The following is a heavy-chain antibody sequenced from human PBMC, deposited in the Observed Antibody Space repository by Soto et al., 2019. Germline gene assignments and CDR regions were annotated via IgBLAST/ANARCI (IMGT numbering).Heavy chain of an antibody. J-gene: IGHJ4*02. CDR3: ARGSMGTIKYNWNDPYYFDY. D-gene: IGHD1-20*01. V-gene: IGHV4-59*01. CDR2: IYYSGST. Sequence: SETLSLTCTVSGGSISSYYWSWIRQSPGKGLEWIGYIYYSGSTNYNPSLKSRVTISVDTSKKQFSLKLSSVTAADTAVYYCARGSMGTIKYNWNDPYYFDYWGQGTLVTVSS. CDR1: GGSISSYY.